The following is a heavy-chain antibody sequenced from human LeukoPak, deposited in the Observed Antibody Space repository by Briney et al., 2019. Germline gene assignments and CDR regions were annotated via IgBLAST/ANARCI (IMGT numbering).Heavy chain of an antibody. J-gene: IGHJ4*02. CDR2: ISGGGSTI. D-gene: IGHD6-19*01. V-gene: IGHV3-48*01. CDR1: GFTFTSYS. Sequence: GGSLRLSCAASGFTFTSYSMHWVRQSPGKGLEWVSYISGGGSTIYYADSVKGRFTISRDNAQNSLYLQMNSLRVEDTALYYCARASSGWDYWGQGTLVTVSS. CDR3: ARASSGWDY.